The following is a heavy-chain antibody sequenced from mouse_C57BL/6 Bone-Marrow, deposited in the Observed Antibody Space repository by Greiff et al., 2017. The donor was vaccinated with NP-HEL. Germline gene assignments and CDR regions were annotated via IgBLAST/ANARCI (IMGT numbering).Heavy chain of an antibody. CDR3: ARWLLRSVAMDY. D-gene: IGHD2-3*01. CDR1: GYTFTSYW. J-gene: IGHJ4*01. Sequence: QVQLQQPGAELVRPGTSVKLSCKASGYTFTSYWMHWVKQRPGQGLEWIGVIDPSDSYTNYNQKFKGKATLTVDTSSSTAYMQLSSLTSEDSAVYYCARWLLRSVAMDYWGQGTSVTVSS. CDR2: IDPSDSYT. V-gene: IGHV1-59*01.